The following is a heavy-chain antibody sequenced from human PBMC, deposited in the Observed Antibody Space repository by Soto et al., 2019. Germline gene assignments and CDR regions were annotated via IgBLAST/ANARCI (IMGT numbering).Heavy chain of an antibody. J-gene: IGHJ4*02. CDR1: GYTFTSYG. Sequence: QVQLVQSGAEVKKPGASVKVSCKASGYTFTSYGISWVREAPGQGLEWMGWISAYNGNTNYAQKLQGRVTMTTDTSTSTAYMELRSLRSDDTAVYYCARDLPLTMVRGVAFDYWGQGTLVTVSS. CDR3: ARDLPLTMVRGVAFDY. D-gene: IGHD3-10*01. CDR2: ISAYNGNT. V-gene: IGHV1-18*01.